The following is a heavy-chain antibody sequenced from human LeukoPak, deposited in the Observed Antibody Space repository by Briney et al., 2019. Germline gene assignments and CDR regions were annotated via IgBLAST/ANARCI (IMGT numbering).Heavy chain of an antibody. CDR3: ARSSLGDYDILTGYYFATPNFDY. D-gene: IGHD3-9*01. J-gene: IGHJ4*02. V-gene: IGHV1-2*02. CDR2: INPNSGGT. CDR1: GYTFTGYY. Sequence: ASVKVSCKASGYTFTGYYMHWVRQASGQGLEWMGWINPNSGGTNYAQKFQGRVTMTRDTSISTAYMELSRLRSDDTAVYYCARSSLGDYDILTGYYFATPNFDYWGQGTLVTVSS.